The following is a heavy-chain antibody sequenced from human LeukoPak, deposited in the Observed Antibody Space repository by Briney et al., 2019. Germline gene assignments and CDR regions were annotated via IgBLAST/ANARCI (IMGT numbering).Heavy chain of an antibody. CDR1: GYTLTELS. V-gene: IGHV1-24*01. CDR3: ATAGGLGFREQQLAEADYYYYGMDV. D-gene: IGHD6-13*01. CDR2: LDTEDAET. Sequence: ASMTLSCKASGYTLTELSMHWDRQAPRKGTEWVGGLDTEDAETIYAQTFQGKDTMTEDTTTDTAYMELSSLRSEDTAVYYSATAGGLGFREQQLAEADYYYYGMDVWGKGTTVTVSS. J-gene: IGHJ6*04.